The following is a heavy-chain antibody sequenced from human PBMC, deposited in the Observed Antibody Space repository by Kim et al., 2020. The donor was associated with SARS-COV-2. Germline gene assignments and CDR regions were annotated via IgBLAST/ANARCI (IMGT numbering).Heavy chain of an antibody. D-gene: IGHD5-18*01. V-gene: IGHV3-23*01. CDR3: AKDMGEYSYGLDAFDI. Sequence: GGSLRLSCAASGFTFSSYAMSWVRQAPGKGLEWVSAISGSGGSTYYADSVKGRFTISRDNSKNTLYLQMNSLRAEDTAVYYCAKDMGEYSYGLDAFDIWGQGTMVTVSS. J-gene: IGHJ3*02. CDR1: GFTFSSYA. CDR2: ISGSGGST.